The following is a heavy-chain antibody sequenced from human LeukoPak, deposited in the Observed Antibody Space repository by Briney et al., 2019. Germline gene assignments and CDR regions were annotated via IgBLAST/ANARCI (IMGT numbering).Heavy chain of an antibody. CDR3: ATDWFGSRGYYYYGMDV. CDR1: GYTLTELS. V-gene: IGHV1-24*01. Sequence: GASVKVSCKVSGYTLTELSMHWVRQAPGKGLEWMGGFDPEDGETIYAQKSQGRVTMTEDTSTDTAYMELSSLRSEDTAVYYCATDWFGSRGYYYYGMDVWGQGTTVTVSS. D-gene: IGHD3-16*01. J-gene: IGHJ6*02. CDR2: FDPEDGET.